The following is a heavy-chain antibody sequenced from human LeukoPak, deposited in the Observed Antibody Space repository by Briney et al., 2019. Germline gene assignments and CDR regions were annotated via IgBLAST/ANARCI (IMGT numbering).Heavy chain of an antibody. V-gene: IGHV3-7*01. CDR2: IRQDGSEK. D-gene: IGHD6-19*01. J-gene: IGHJ4*02. CDR3: ARFSGWVVYFDY. Sequence: GGSLRLSCAVSGFTFSRCSKSWVRHPPAKGLEWVINIRQDGSEKYYVDSPRERLTISRDNAKNSLYLQMNSLRAEDTGVYYCARFSGWVVYFDYSGQGTLVSVSS. CDR1: GFTFSRCS.